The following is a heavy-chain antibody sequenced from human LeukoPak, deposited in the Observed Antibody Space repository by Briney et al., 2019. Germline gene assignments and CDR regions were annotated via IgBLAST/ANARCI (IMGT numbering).Heavy chain of an antibody. CDR2: ISGSGGST. D-gene: IGHD1-26*01. J-gene: IGHJ5*02. CDR1: GFTFSSYA. Sequence: TGGSLRLSCAASGFTFSSYAMSWVRQAPGKGPEWVSAISGSGGSTYYADSVKGRFTISRDNSKNTLYLQMNSLRAEDTAVYYCAKDRVGATRVNWFDPWGQETLVTVSS. V-gene: IGHV3-23*01. CDR3: AKDRVGATRVNWFDP.